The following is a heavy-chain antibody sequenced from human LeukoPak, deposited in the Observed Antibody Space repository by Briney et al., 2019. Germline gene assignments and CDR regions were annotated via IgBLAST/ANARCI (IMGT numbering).Heavy chain of an antibody. J-gene: IGHJ4*02. CDR3: ARVESVGRVDY. CDR2: ISSDGIIT. Sequence: PGGSLRLSCAASGFTVSSHYMHWIRQAPGTGLVWVSRISSDGIITTYADSVKGRFTISRDNAKNTLYLQMNSLKTEDTAVYYCARVESVGRVDYWGQGTLVTVSS. CDR1: GFTVSSHY. V-gene: IGHV3-74*01.